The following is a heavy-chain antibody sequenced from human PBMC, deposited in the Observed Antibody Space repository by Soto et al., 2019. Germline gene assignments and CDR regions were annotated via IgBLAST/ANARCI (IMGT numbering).Heavy chain of an antibody. V-gene: IGHV5-51*01. CDR1: GYKLSTWHNFTSYW. CDR3: ARLGFNYDFLSGYYNVHHYYGIDV. Sequence: GEPLNISCVVSGYKLSTWHNFTSYWISLVPQMPKEGPEWMGIIYPGDSDTRYSPSFQGQVTISADKSINSVYLQWSSLKASDTATYYCARLGFNYDFLSGYYNVHHYYGIDVWGQGTTVTVSS. D-gene: IGHD3-3*01. J-gene: IGHJ6*02. CDR2: IYPGDSDT.